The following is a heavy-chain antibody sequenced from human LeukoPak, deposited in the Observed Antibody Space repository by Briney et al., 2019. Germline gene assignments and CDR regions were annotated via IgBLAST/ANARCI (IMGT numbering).Heavy chain of an antibody. CDR1: VFNFSSYG. CDR2: IWYDGSNK. CDR3: ARDQEDSGLDY. J-gene: IGHJ4*02. Sequence: GTSLRLPCAASVFNFSSYGMHCLRQAQHKGLEWVAVIWYDGSNKYYADSVKGRFTMSRDNSKSTLYLQMNSLRAEDMAVYYCARDQEDSGLDYWGQGTLVTVSS. V-gene: IGHV3-33*01. D-gene: IGHD5-12*01.